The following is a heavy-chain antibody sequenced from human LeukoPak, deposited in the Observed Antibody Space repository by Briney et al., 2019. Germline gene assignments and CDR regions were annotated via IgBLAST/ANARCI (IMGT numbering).Heavy chain of an antibody. CDR1: GGSISSGGYY. Sequence: SQTLSLTCTVSGGSISSGGYYWSWIRQPPGKGLEWIGYIYHSGSTYYNPSLKSRVTISVDRSKNQFSLKLSSVTAADTAVYYCVGVSYSFFDYWGQGTLVTVSS. CDR2: IYHSGST. J-gene: IGHJ4*02. CDR3: VGVSYSFFDY. D-gene: IGHD2-15*01. V-gene: IGHV4-30-2*01.